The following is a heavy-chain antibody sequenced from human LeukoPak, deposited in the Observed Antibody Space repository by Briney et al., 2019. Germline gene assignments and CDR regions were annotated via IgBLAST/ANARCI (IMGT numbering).Heavy chain of an antibody. Sequence: GASVKVSCKASGYTFTGYYMHWVRQAPGQGLEWMGIINPSGGSTSYAQKFQGGVTMTRDTSTSTVYMELSSLRSEDTAVYYCARSSYYYDSSGYYPRYFDYWGQGTLVTVSS. CDR2: INPSGGST. V-gene: IGHV1-46*01. CDR1: GYTFTGYY. CDR3: ARSSYYYDSSGYYPRYFDY. D-gene: IGHD3-22*01. J-gene: IGHJ4*02.